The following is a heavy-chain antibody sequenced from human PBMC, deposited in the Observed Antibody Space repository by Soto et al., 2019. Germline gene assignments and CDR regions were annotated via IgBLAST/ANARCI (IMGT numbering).Heavy chain of an antibody. CDR3: ARAGFSYGHLLF. J-gene: IGHJ4*02. V-gene: IGHV4-30-4*01. Sequence: ASETLSLTCNVSGGPIKTGDYYWNWIRRPPGKGLEWIGYVFYSGATNYSPSLKSRAAISMDTSKNQFSLSLTSVTAADTAVYYCARAGFSYGHLLFWGQGIRVTVS. CDR1: GGPIKTGDYY. D-gene: IGHD3-10*01. CDR2: VFYSGAT.